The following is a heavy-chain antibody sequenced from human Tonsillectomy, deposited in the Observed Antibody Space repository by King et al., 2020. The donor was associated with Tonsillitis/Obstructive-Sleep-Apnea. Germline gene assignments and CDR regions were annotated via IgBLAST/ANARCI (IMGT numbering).Heavy chain of an antibody. D-gene: IGHD3-3*01. CDR3: AHHHYNFWSEW. V-gene: IGHV2-5*02. CDR1: GFSLTTSRVG. J-gene: IGHJ4*02. Sequence: LTLKESGPTLVKRTQTLTLTCTFSGFSLTTSRVGVGWIRQPPGKALEWLALIFGDDNKRYSPALKSRLTITKDTSQNQVVLRMTNMDPVDTATYYCAHHHYNFWSEWWGQGTLVTVSS. CDR2: IFGDDNK.